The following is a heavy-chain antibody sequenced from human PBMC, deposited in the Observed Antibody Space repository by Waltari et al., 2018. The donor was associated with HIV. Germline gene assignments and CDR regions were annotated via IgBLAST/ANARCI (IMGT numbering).Heavy chain of an antibody. V-gene: IGHV3-30*02. CDR2: IRYDGSNK. D-gene: IGHD4-4*01. J-gene: IGHJ4*02. CDR1: GFTFSSYG. CDR3: AKDNSYYGVDY. Sequence: QVQLVESGGGVVQPGGSLRLSCAASGFTFSSYGMNWVRQAPGKGLEWFAFIRYDGSNKYYADSVKGRFTISRDNSKNTLYLQMNSLRPEDTAVYYCAKDNSYYGVDYWGQGTLVTVSS.